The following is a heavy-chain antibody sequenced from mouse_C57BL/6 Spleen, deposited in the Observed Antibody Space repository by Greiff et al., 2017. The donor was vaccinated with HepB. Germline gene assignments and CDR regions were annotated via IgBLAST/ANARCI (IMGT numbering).Heavy chain of an antibody. CDR2: IYPGDGDT. J-gene: IGHJ4*01. CDR1: GYAFSSYW. Sequence: VNVVESGAELVKPGASVKISCKASGYAFSSYWMNWVKQRPGKGLEWIGQIYPGDGDTNYNGKFKGKATLTADKSSSTAYMQLSSLTSEDSAVYFCARQLRLGYAMDYWGQGTSVTFSS. V-gene: IGHV1-80*01. D-gene: IGHD3-2*02. CDR3: ARQLRLGYAMDY.